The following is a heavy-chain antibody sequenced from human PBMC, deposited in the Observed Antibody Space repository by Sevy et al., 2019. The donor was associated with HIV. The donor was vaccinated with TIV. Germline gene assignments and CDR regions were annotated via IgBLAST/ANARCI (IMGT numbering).Heavy chain of an antibody. Sequence: GESLKISCAASGFTFSDYYMTWIRQAPGKGLEWVSYISSGSTYINYADSVKGRFTISRDNAKNSLYLQMNSLRAEDTAVYYCAKDSRVYSSSHLDYWGQGTLVTVSS. J-gene: IGHJ4*02. CDR3: AKDSRVYSSSHLDY. V-gene: IGHV3-11*06. CDR2: ISSGSTYI. CDR1: GFTFSDYY. D-gene: IGHD6-13*01.